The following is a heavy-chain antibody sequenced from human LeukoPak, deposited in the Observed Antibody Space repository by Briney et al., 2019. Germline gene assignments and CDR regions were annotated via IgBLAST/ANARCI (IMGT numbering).Heavy chain of an antibody. J-gene: IGHJ4*02. D-gene: IGHD3-16*01. CDR1: GGSISSYY. CDR3: ARDLTGGGMRPTDY. V-gene: IGHV4-4*07. Sequence: SETLSLTCTVSGGSISSYYWSWIRQPAGKGLEWIGRIYTSGSTNYNPSLKSRVTMSVDTSKNQFSLHLISVTAADTAVYYCARDLTGGGMRPTDYWGQGTMVLVSS. CDR2: IYTSGST.